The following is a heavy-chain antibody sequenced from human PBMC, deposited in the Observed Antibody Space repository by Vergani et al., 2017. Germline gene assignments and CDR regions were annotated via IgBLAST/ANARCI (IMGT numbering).Heavy chain of an antibody. V-gene: IGHV1-46*01. D-gene: IGHD6-19*01. CDR1: GYTFTSYY. J-gene: IGHJ6*02. Sequence: QVQLVQSGAEVKKPGASVKVSCKASGYTFTSYYMHWVRQAPGQGLEWMGIINPSGGSTSYAQKFQGRVTMTRDTSTSTVYMELSRLRADDTAAYYCAILGGQWLVSGGPYYGMDVWGQGTTVTVSS. CDR3: AILGGQWLVSGGPYYGMDV. CDR2: INPSGGST.